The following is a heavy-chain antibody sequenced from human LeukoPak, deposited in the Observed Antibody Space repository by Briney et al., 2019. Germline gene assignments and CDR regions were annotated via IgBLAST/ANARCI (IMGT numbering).Heavy chain of an antibody. CDR2: VRWNSGVI. Sequence: GGSLRLSCAASVFTLDDYAMQWVRQAPGKGREWVLGVRWNSGVIGYADSVKGRFTISRDNAKNSLYLQMNSLSPEDMAFYYCTKAGLHGFEYWGQGTLVTVSS. V-gene: IGHV3-9*03. CDR1: VFTLDDYA. J-gene: IGHJ4*02. CDR3: TKAGLHGFEY.